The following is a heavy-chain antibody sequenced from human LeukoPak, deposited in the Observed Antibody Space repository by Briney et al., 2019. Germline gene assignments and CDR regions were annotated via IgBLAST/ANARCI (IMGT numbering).Heavy chain of an antibody. CDR1: GFTLSSFG. Sequence: GSLRLSCEASGFTLSSFGIHWVRQGPGKGLEGVGFVSHDGSKDYYGDSVTGRFTISRDNAGNMVYLQMNSLTSADTAVYFCARELSPYGSGTSSSFRYWGQGALVAVSS. D-gene: IGHD3-10*01. J-gene: IGHJ4*02. V-gene: IGHV3-30*04. CDR3: ARELSPYGSGTSSSFRY. CDR2: VSHDGSKD.